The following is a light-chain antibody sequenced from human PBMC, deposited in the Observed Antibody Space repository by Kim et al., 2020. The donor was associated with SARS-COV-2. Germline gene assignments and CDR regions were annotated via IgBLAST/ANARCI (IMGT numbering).Light chain of an antibody. J-gene: IGKJ2*01. CDR2: AAS. CDR1: QSISNY. Sequence: ASVGDRVTITCRASQSISNYLNWYQQKPGKAPKLLIYAASTLQSGVPSRFSGSGSGTDFTLTITTLQAEDFATYSCQQTYSTPRFTFGQGTKVEI. CDR3: QQTYSTPRFT. V-gene: IGKV1-39*01.